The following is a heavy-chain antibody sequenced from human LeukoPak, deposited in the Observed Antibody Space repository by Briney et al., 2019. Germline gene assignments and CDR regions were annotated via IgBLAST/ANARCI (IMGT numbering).Heavy chain of an antibody. J-gene: IGHJ4*02. CDR1: GFTFSSYA. CDR3: AKGSYYDSSGSFYFDY. D-gene: IGHD3-22*01. CDR2: ISGSGDNT. Sequence: GGSLRLSCVVSGFTFSSYAMSWVRQAPGKGLEWVSGISGSGDNTYYADSVKGRFTISRDNSKNTLYVQVNSLGTEDTAAYYCAKGSYYDSSGSFYFDYWGQGTLVTVSS. V-gene: IGHV3-23*01.